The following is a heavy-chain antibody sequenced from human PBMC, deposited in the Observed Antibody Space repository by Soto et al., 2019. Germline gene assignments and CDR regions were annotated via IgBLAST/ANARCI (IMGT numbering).Heavy chain of an antibody. CDR3: VRDGTKTLRDWFDP. CDR2: IYATGTT. V-gene: IGHV4-4*07. J-gene: IGHJ5*02. D-gene: IGHD1-1*01. Sequence: SETLSLPCTVSGASIRGFHRSWIRKSAGKGLEWIGRIYATGTTDYNPSLKSRVMMSVDTSKKQFSLKLRSVTAADTAVYYCVRDGTKTLRDWFDPWGQGISVTVSS. CDR1: GASIRGFH.